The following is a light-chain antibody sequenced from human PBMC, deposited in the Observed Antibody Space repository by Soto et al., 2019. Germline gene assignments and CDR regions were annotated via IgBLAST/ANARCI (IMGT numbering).Light chain of an antibody. V-gene: IGKV3-15*01. CDR3: QQYNNWPWT. CDR1: QSINNN. CDR2: GAS. J-gene: IGKJ1*01. Sequence: EIVMTQSPATLSVSPGERATLSCRASQSINNNLAWYQQKPGQAPRLLIHGASTRATGIPARISGSGSGTKFTLSISSLQSEDFAVYYCQQYNNWPWTFGQGTKV.